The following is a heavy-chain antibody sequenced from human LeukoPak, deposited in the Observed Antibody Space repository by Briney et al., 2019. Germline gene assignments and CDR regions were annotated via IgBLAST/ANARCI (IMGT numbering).Heavy chain of an antibody. CDR2: INPSSGGT. J-gene: IGHJ3*02. CDR1: GYTFTGYY. D-gene: IGHD3-3*01. CDR3: ARLTYYDFWSGYNYAFDI. Sequence: ASVKVSRKASGYTFTGYYMHWVRRAPGQGLEWMGWINPSSGGTNYAQKFQGRVTMTRDTSISTAYMELSRLRSDDTAVYYCARLTYYDFWSGYNYAFDIWGQGTMVTVSS. V-gene: IGHV1-2*02.